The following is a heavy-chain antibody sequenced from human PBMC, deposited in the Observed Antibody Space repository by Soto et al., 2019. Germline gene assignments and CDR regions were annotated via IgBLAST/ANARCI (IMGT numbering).Heavy chain of an antibody. CDR2: IYYSGST. Sequence: ETLSLTCTVSGGSISSYYWSWIRQPPGKGLEWIGYIYYSGSTNYNPSLKSRVTISVDTSKNQFSLKLSSVTAADTAVYYCARGLAVAGTWWFDPWGQGTLVTVS. J-gene: IGHJ5*02. CDR1: GGSISSYY. V-gene: IGHV4-59*01. D-gene: IGHD6-19*01. CDR3: ARGLAVAGTWWFDP.